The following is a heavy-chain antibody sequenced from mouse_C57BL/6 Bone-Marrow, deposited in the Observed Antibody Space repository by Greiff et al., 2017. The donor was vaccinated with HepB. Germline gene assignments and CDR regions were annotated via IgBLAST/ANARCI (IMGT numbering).Heavy chain of an antibody. CDR1: GYTFTSYW. J-gene: IGHJ3*01. CDR2: IDPSDSET. Sequence: QVQLQQPGAELLRPGSSVKLSCKASGYTFTSYWMHWVKQRPIQGLEWIGNIDPSDSETHYNQKFKDKATFTVDKSSSTAYMQLSSLTSEDSAVYYCAREGYDYDEAWFAYWGQGTLVTVSA. CDR3: AREGYDYDEAWFAY. V-gene: IGHV1-52*01. D-gene: IGHD2-4*01.